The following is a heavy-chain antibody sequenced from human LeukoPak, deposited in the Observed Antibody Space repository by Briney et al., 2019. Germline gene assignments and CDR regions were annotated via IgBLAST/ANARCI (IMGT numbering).Heavy chain of an antibody. J-gene: IGHJ4*02. CDR2: INPSGGGT. V-gene: IGHV1-46*01. CDR1: GYTFTSYY. CDR3: ARDAALSDMGRVNFDY. Sequence: GASVKVSCKASGYTFTSYYMHWVRQAPGQGLEWMGIINPSGGGTSYAQKFQGRVTMTSDTSSSTVYMELSSLRSEDTALYYCARDAALSDMGRVNFDYWGQGTLVTVSS. D-gene: IGHD2-15*01.